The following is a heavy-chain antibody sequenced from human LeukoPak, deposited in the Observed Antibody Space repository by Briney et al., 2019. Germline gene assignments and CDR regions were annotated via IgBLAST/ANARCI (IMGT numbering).Heavy chain of an antibody. J-gene: IGHJ1*01. CDR2: IRYDGTSK. Sequence: GGSLRLSCAASGFSFSSYGMHWVRQAPGKGLEWVAFIRYDGTSKYYADSVKGRFTISRDNSKNTLYLQLNSLRAEDTAVYYCAKEGGYCSSTSCYTAEYFPHWGQGTPVTVYS. V-gene: IGHV3-30*02. CDR1: GFSFSSYG. D-gene: IGHD2-2*02. CDR3: AKEGGYCSSTSCYTAEYFPH.